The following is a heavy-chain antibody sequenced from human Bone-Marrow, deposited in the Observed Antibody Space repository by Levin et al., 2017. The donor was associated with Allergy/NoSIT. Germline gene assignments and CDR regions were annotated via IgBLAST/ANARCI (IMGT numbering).Heavy chain of an antibody. CDR2: VSDNSSAM. CDR3: ATLVGYV. J-gene: IGHJ6*02. V-gene: IGHV3-48*03. Sequence: GESLKISCAASGFAFSSYEMNWVRQAPGKGLEWISHVSDNSSAMYYADSVKGRFAISRDNAKNSLYLQMNSLRDDDTAVYYCATLVGYVWGQGTAVIVSS. CDR1: GFAFSSYE. D-gene: IGHD2-2*03.